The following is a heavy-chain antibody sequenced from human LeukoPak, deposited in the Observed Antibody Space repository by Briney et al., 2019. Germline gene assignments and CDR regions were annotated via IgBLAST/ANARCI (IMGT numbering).Heavy chain of an antibody. CDR3: AKDISIYTP. D-gene: IGHD3-16*01. CDR2: ISGSDGTA. V-gene: IGHV3-23*01. Sequence: GGSLRLSCAASGFFFSTYAMSWVRQPPGKGLEWVSGISGSDGTAYYADSVKGRFAISRDNSKNTLYLQMNSLRAEDTAVYYCAKDISIYTPWGQGTLVTVSS. CDR1: GFFFSTYA. J-gene: IGHJ5*02.